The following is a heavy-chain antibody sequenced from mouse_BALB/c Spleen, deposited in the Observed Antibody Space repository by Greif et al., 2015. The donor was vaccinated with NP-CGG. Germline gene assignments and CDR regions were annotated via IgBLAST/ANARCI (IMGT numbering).Heavy chain of an antibody. CDR3: ANYRYDYYAMDY. CDR2: IYPGNXNT. V-gene: IGHV1S56*01. J-gene: IGHJ4*01. CDR1: GYTFTSYY. Sequence: VQGVESGPELVKPGASVRISCKASGYTFTSYYIHWVKQRPGQGLEWIGWIYPGNXNTKYNEKFKGKATLTADKSSSTAYMRLSSLTSEDSAVYFCANYRYDYYAMDYWGQGTSVTVSS. D-gene: IGHD2-14*01.